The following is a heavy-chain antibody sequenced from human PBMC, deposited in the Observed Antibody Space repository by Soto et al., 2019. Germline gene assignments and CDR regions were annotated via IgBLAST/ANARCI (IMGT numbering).Heavy chain of an antibody. V-gene: IGHV3-23*01. D-gene: IGHD3-22*01. CDR3: AKDRYYYDSSGYYYVWYAFDI. CDR1: GFTFSSYA. CDR2: ISGSGGST. J-gene: IGHJ3*02. Sequence: LRLSCAASGFTFSSYAMSWVRQAPGKGLEWVSAISGSGGSTYYADSVEGRFTISRDNSKNTLYLQMNSLRAEDTAVYYCAKDRYYYDSSGYYYVWYAFDIWGQGTMVTVSS.